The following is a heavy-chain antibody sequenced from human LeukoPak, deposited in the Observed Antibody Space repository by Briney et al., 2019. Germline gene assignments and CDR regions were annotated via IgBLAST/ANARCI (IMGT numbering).Heavy chain of an antibody. CDR1: GGSISSYY. V-gene: IGHV4-59*01. J-gene: IGHJ3*02. D-gene: IGHD3-10*01. CDR2: IYYSGST. CDR3: ARDGLWFGAWAFDI. Sequence: PSETLSLTCTVSGGSISSYYWSWIRQPPGKGLEWIGYIYYSGSTNYNPSLKSRVTISVDTSKNQFSLKLSSVTAADTAVYYCARDGLWFGAWAFDIWGQGTMVIVSS.